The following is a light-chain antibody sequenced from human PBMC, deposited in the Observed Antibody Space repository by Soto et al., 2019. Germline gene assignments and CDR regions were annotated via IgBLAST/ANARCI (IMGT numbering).Light chain of an antibody. J-gene: IGLJ3*02. CDR1: SSDIGDYNY. CDR2: DVS. V-gene: IGLV2-14*01. Sequence: QSALTHPASVSGSPGQSITISCTGTSSDIGDYNYVSWYQQYPGKVPKLVIYDVSHRPSGVSNRFSGAKSVNTATLTISGLQAEDEAAYSCSSSTTTTALVVFGGGTQLTVL. CDR3: SSSTTTTALVV.